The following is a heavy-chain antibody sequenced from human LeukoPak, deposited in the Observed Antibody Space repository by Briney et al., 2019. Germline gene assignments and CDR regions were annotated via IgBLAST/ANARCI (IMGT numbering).Heavy chain of an antibody. Sequence: PSETLSLTCTVSGDSITSAYWTWIRQPPGKGLEWIGYIYYTGNTDYNPSLRRRVTMSLDTSNNQFSLKLPSVTAADTAVYYCARLKAYNNYRPRRVVLYGLDVWGQGTTVTVSS. J-gene: IGHJ6*02. V-gene: IGHV4-59*08. CDR2: IYYTGNT. CDR3: ARLKAYNNYRPRRVVLYGLDV. D-gene: IGHD4-11*01. CDR1: GDSITSAY.